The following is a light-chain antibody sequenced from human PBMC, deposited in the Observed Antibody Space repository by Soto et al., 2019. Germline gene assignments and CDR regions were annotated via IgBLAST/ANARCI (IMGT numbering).Light chain of an antibody. V-gene: IGLV1-40*01. CDR3: QSYDSSLRGPYV. Sequence: QSVLTQPPSVSGAPGQRVTISCTGSSSNIGAGYDVHWYQHLPGTAPKLLIYGNSNRPSGVPDRFSGSKSGTSASLAITGLQDEDYADYYCQSYDSSLRGPYVFETWTKHTVL. CDR2: GNS. J-gene: IGLJ1*01. CDR1: SSNIGAGYD.